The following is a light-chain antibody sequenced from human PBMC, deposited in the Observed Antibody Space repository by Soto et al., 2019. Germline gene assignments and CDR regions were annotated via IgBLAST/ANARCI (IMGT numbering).Light chain of an antibody. Sequence: EIVLTQSPGTLSLSPGERATLSCRASQSVSSSYLAWYQQKPGQAPRLLIYGASSRATGIPDRFSGRGSGTDFTLTISSLEPEDFAVYYCQQYGSSPLYTFGQGTKLEIK. CDR3: QQYGSSPLYT. J-gene: IGKJ2*01. CDR1: QSVSSSY. V-gene: IGKV3-20*01. CDR2: GAS.